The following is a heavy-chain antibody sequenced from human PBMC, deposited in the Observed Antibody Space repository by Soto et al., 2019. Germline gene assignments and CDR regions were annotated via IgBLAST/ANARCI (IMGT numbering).Heavy chain of an antibody. Sequence: QVQLVESGGGVVQPGRSLRLSCAASGFTFSSYGMHWVRQAPGKGLEWVAVISYDGSNKYYADSVKGRFTISRDNSKNTLYLQMNSLRSEDTAVYYCAKDLVYCSGGSCPPPVRIQHWGQGTLVTVSS. CDR3: AKDLVYCSGGSCPPPVRIQH. CDR1: GFTFSSYG. CDR2: ISYDGSNK. D-gene: IGHD2-15*01. J-gene: IGHJ1*01. V-gene: IGHV3-30*18.